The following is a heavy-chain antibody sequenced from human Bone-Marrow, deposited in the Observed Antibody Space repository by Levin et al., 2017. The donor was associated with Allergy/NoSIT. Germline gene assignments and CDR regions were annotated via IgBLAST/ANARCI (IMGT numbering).Heavy chain of an antibody. CDR3: ARLLDYDILTGYVGFDY. J-gene: IGHJ4*02. CDR2: IFPGDSGT. D-gene: IGHD3-9*01. V-gene: IGHV5-51*01. CDR1: GYSFTSYW. Sequence: GESLKISCETSGYSFTSYWIGWVRQMLGKGLEWMGIIFPGDSGTRYSPSFQGQVTISADMFITTAYLQWNSLKASDTAMYYCARLLDYDILTGYVGFDYWGQGTLVTVSS.